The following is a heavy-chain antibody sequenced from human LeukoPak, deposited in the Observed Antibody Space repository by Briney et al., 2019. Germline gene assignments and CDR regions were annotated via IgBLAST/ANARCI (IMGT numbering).Heavy chain of an antibody. Sequence: PGGSLRLSCAASGFTFSSYWMHWVRQAPGKGLVWVSRISDDGGHTFHADSMKGRFAMSRDNSKNTLYLQMNSLRAEDTAVYYCARDSPVVADAFDIWGQGTMVTVSS. J-gene: IGHJ3*02. D-gene: IGHD5-12*01. V-gene: IGHV3-74*01. CDR3: ARDSPVVADAFDI. CDR1: GFTFSSYW. CDR2: ISDDGGHT.